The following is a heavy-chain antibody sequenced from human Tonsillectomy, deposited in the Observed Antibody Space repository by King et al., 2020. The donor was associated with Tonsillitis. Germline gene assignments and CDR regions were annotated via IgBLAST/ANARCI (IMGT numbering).Heavy chain of an antibody. CDR1: GFTFDDYT. CDR2: ISWDGGST. V-gene: IGHV3-43*01. D-gene: IGHD3-22*01. Sequence: VQLVESGGVVVQPGGSLRLSCAASGFTFDDYTMHWVRQAPGKGLEWISLISWDGGSTYYADSVKGRFTISRDNSKNSLYLQMNNVRTEDTALYYCAKETRGYYFGYWGQGTLVTVSS. J-gene: IGHJ4*02. CDR3: AKETRGYYFGY.